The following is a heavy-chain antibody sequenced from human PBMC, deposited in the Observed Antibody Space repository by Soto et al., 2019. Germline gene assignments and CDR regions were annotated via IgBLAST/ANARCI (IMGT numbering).Heavy chain of an antibody. CDR2: TTYDGGIK. CDR3: AEALENPYCYYGLNV. CDR1: GFRFSSYG. V-gene: IGHV3-30*18. J-gene: IGHJ6*02. D-gene: IGHD1-1*01. Sequence: LRLSCAASGFRFSSYGMEWVRLASGKGLEWVAATTYDGGIKHYVDSVKGPFTISRDNSKNTLYLQMDSLRVEDTATYYFAEALENPYCYYGLNVWGQGTTVTVS.